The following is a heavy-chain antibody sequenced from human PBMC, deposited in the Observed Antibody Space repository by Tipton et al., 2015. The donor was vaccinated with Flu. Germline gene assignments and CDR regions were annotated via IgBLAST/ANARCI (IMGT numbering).Heavy chain of an antibody. CDR1: GGSISSSSYY. Sequence: TLSLTCTVSGGSISSSSYYWGWIRQPPGKGLEWIGSIYYSGSTNYNPSLKSRVTISVDTSKNQFSLKLSSVTAADTAVYYCARGLGYSKGVRYYMDVWGKGTTVTVSS. CDR2: IYYSGST. V-gene: IGHV4-39*07. D-gene: IGHD4-11*01. J-gene: IGHJ6*03. CDR3: ARGLGYSKGVRYYMDV.